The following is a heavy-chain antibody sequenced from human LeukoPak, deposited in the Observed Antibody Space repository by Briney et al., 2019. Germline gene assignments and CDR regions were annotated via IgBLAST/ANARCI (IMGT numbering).Heavy chain of an antibody. CDR3: ASRPYCNSTTCPYYFDY. D-gene: IGHD2-2*01. CDR1: GFAFSSYA. V-gene: IGHV3-23*01. CDR2: IIPAGKT. Sequence: AGGSLRLSCAASGFAFSSYAMSWVRQAPGRGRDWVSGIIPAGKTYYADSVNGRFTISRDNSKNTLYLQMNSLRAEDTAVHYCASRPYCNSTTCPYYFDYWGQGTLVTVSS. J-gene: IGHJ4*02.